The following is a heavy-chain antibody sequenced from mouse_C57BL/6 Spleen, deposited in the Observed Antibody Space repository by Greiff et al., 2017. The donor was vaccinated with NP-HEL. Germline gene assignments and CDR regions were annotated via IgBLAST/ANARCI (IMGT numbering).Heavy chain of an antibody. Sequence: EVKLVESGPELVKPGASVKISCKASGYSFTGYYMNWVKQSPEKSLEWIGEINPSTGGTTYNQKFKAKATLTVDKSSSTAYMQLKSLTSEDSAVYYCARRGDYDDPYAMDYWGQGTSVTVSS. J-gene: IGHJ4*01. CDR1: GYSFTGYY. CDR2: INPSTGGT. V-gene: IGHV1-42*01. CDR3: ARRGDYDDPYAMDY. D-gene: IGHD2-4*01.